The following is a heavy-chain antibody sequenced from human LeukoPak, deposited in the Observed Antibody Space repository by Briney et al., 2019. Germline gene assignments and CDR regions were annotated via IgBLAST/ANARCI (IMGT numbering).Heavy chain of an antibody. J-gene: IGHJ4*02. CDR2: IIPIFGTA. CDR1: GGTFSSYA. CDR3: AREGTTYYDILTGYSY. V-gene: IGHV1-69*13. Sequence: SVKVSCKASGGTFSSYAISWVRQAPGQGLEWMGGIIPIFGTANYAQKFQGRVTITADESMSTAYMELSSLRSEDTAVYYCAREGTTYYDILTGYSYWGQGTLVTVSS. D-gene: IGHD3-9*01.